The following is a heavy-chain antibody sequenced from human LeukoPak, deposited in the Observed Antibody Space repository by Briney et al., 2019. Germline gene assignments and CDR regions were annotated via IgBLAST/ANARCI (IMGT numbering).Heavy chain of an antibody. CDR3: AADYGDYYFDY. V-gene: IGHV4-4*07. Sequence: SETLSLTCTVSSGSISSYYWIWMRQPDGKGWEWIRSIYNSGSTNYNPSLNSRITMSDDTSKNHFSLKLSSVTAADTAVYYWAADYGDYYFDYWGQGTLVTVSS. D-gene: IGHD4-17*01. CDR1: SGSISSYY. CDR2: IYNSGST. J-gene: IGHJ4*02.